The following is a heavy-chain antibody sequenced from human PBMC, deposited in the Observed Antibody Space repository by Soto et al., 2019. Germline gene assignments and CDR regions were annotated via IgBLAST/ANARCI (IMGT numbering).Heavy chain of an antibody. Sequence: QLLESGPGLVKPSETLSLTCTVSGGSISSYYWSWIRQPAGKGLEWIGRIYTSGSTNYNPSLKSRVTMSVDTSKNQFSLKLSSVTAADTAVYYCARGYSSGWYLAFDIWGQGTMVTVSS. V-gene: IGHV4-4*07. D-gene: IGHD6-19*01. CDR1: GGSISSYY. CDR2: IYTSGST. J-gene: IGHJ3*02. CDR3: ARGYSSGWYLAFDI.